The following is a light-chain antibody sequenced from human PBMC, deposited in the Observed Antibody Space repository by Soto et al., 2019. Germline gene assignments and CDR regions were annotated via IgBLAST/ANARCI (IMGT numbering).Light chain of an antibody. CDR2: SNN. CDR3: AAWDDSLNGLDV. J-gene: IGLJ1*01. Sequence: QSVLTQPPSASGTPGQRVTISCSGSSSNIGSNTVNWYQQLPGTAPKLLIYSNNQRPSGVPDRFSASKSGTSASLAISGLQSEDEADYYCAAWDDSLNGLDVFGTGTKVTVL. V-gene: IGLV1-44*01. CDR1: SSNIGSNT.